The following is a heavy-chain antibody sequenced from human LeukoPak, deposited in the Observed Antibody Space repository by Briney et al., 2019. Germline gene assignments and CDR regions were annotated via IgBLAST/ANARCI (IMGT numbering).Heavy chain of an antibody. CDR3: AREGSEYGMDV. Sequence: GASVKVSCKASGYTFTSYYMHWVRLAPGQGLEWMGIINPSGGSTSYAQKFQGRVTMTRDTSTSTVYMELSSLRSEDTAVYYCAREGSEYGMDVWGQGTTVTVSS. V-gene: IGHV1-46*01. CDR1: GYTFTSYY. J-gene: IGHJ6*02. CDR2: INPSGGST.